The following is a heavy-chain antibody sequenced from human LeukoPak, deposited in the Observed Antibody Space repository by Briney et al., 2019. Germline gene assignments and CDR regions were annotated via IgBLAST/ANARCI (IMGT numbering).Heavy chain of an antibody. J-gene: IGHJ4*02. CDR2: ISGGGRTT. V-gene: IGHV3-23*01. Sequence: QPGGSLRLSCAASGFTFTNHAMSRVRQAPGKGLQWIAVISGGGRTTEYADSVKGRFTVSRDNSMNTLSLHMDSLRVEDTAIYYCAKNVVFTRYFDSWGQGTLVTVSS. D-gene: IGHD2-2*01. CDR1: GFTFTNHA. CDR3: AKNVVFTRYFDS.